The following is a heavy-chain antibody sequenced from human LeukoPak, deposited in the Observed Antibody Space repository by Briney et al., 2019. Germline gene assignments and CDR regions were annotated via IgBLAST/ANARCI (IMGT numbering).Heavy chain of an antibody. CDR2: ISYDGSNK. D-gene: IGHD3-10*01. Sequence: GGSLRLSCAASGFTFSSYGMHWVRQAPGKGLEWVAVISYDGSNKYYADSVKGRFTISRDNSKNTLYLQMNRLRAEDTAVYYCAKPITMVRGVIIKWDFDYWGQGTLVTVSS. CDR1: GFTFSSYG. CDR3: AKPITMVRGVIIKWDFDY. V-gene: IGHV3-30*18. J-gene: IGHJ4*02.